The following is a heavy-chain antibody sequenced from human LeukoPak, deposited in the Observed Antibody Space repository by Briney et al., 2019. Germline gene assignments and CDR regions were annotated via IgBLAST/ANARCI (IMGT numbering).Heavy chain of an antibody. CDR2: INHSGST. Sequence: SETLSLTCAVYGGSFSGYYWSWIRQPPGKGLEWIGEINHSGSTNYNPSLKSRVTISVDASKNQFSLKLSSVTAAGTAVYYCARERWLRSRGAFDIWGQGTMVTVSS. CDR3: ARERWLRSRGAFDI. D-gene: IGHD5-12*01. V-gene: IGHV4-34*01. J-gene: IGHJ3*02. CDR1: GGSFSGYY.